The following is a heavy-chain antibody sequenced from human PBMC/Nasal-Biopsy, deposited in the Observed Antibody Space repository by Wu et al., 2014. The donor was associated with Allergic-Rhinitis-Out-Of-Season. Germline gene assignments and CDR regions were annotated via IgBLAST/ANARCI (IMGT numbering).Heavy chain of an antibody. J-gene: IGHJ6*02. V-gene: IGHV3-21*04. D-gene: IGHD2-2*01. CDR1: RFTFSSYS. Sequence: LRLSCAASRFTFSSYSMNWVRQAPGKGLEWVSSISSTGIYIYYADSVKGRFTVSRDNAKNSLYLHMNSLRVEDTAVYYCAREKNVVVPVFGLDVWGHGTTVSVSS. CDR3: AREKNVVVPVFGLDV. CDR2: ISSTGIYI.